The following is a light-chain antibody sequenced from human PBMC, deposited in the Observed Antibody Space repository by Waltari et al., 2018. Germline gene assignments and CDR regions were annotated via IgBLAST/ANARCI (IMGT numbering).Light chain of an antibody. J-gene: IGKJ1*01. CDR3: QQYRIRPWT. CDR1: ASINRC. CDR2: TAS. V-gene: IGKV1-5*03. Sequence: DIQMTQSPSTLSAFVGDTVTITCWASASINRCLVWFQQKPGKAPILLIQTASNSESGVPSRFSGNGSETEVTLTISSLQADDVASYYCQQYRIRPWTFGQGTKV.